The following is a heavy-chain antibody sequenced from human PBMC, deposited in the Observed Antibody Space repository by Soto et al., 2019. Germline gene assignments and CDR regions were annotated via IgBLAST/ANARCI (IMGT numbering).Heavy chain of an antibody. CDR3: ARGGERVTSPAFDI. CDR1: GFTVSSNY. Sequence: GGSLRLSCAASGFTVSSNYMSWVRQAPGKGLEWVSVIYSGGSTYYADSVKGRFTISRDNSKNTLYLQMNSLRAEDTAVYYCARGGERVTSPAFDIWGQGTMVTVSS. V-gene: IGHV3-66*01. D-gene: IGHD4-17*01. CDR2: IYSGGST. J-gene: IGHJ3*02.